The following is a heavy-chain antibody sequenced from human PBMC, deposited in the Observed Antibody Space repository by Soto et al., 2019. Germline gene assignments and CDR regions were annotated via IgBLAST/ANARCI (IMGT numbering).Heavy chain of an antibody. D-gene: IGHD6-13*01. CDR2: TYYRSKWYY. V-gene: IGHV6-1*01. Sequence: PSQTLSFTCAISGDSVSSNSATWNLIRQSPTRGLEWLGRTYYRSKWYYDYAVSVKSRITINPDTSKNQFSLQLNSVTPEDTAVYYCARDPVTAADYFDYWGPGTLVTVSS. J-gene: IGHJ4*02. CDR3: ARDPVTAADYFDY. CDR1: GDSVSSNSAT.